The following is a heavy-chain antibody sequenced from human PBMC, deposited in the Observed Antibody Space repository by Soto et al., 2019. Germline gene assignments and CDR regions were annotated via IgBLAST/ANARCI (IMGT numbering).Heavy chain of an antibody. Sequence: PSETLSLTCSVSGGSISSGYWTWIRQPPGKGLEWIGYIYYGGSINYNPSLKSRVIISVDTAKNQFSLKLSSVTAADTAVYYCARSVGSGFSGYWGQGTLVTVSP. D-gene: IGHD3-10*01. CDR3: ARSVGSGFSGY. V-gene: IGHV4-59*08. CDR2: IYYGGSI. J-gene: IGHJ4*02. CDR1: GGSISSGY.